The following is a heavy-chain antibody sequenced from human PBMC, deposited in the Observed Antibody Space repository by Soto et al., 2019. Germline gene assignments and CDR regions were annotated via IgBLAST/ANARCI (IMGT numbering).Heavy chain of an antibody. CDR2: IYWDDAK. V-gene: IGHV2-5*02. Sequence: SGPTLVNPTQTLTLTCTFSGFSLSTSGVGVGWIRQPPGKALEWLALIYWDDAKHYSPSLKSRLTITKDTSKNQVVLTMTNMDPVDTAAYYCAHSRIAVAGRNFDYWGQGTLVTVSS. D-gene: IGHD6-19*01. CDR1: GFSLSTSGVG. J-gene: IGHJ4*02. CDR3: AHSRIAVAGRNFDY.